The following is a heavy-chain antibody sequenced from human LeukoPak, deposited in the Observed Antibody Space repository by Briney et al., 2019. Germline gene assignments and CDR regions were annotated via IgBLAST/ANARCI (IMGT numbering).Heavy chain of an antibody. V-gene: IGHV4-4*07. D-gene: IGHD3-10*01. CDR3: ARDYWFGELFDY. J-gene: IGHJ4*02. Sequence: SETLSLTCTVSGGSISSYYWSWIRQPAGKGLEWIGRIYTSGSTNYNPSLKSRVTMSVDTSKNQFSLKLSPVTAADTAVYYCARDYWFGELFDYWGQGTLVTVSS. CDR2: IYTSGST. CDR1: GGSISSYY.